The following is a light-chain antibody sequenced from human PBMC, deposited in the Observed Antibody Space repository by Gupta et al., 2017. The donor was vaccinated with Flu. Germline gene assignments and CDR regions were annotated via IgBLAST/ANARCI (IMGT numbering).Light chain of an antibody. CDR2: STT. V-gene: IGLV8-61*01. J-gene: IGLJ3*02. Sequence: SGSVSTNYYPAWYQQTPGQPPRTLIYSTTSRCSGVPDRFSGSILGNRASLTIRGAQADDESDYYCVLYMCSGSWVFGGGTKLTVL. CDR3: VLYMCSGSWV. CDR1: SGSVSTNYY.